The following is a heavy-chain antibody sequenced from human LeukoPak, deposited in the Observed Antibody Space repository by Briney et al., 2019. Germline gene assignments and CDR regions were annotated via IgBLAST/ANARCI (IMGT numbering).Heavy chain of an antibody. CDR1: GFTVCSNY. CDR2: IYSGGST. D-gene: IGHD3-10*01. V-gene: IGHV3-53*01. CDR3: ARNPTMVRGVPNWFDP. Sequence: PGGSLRLSCAASGFTVCSNYMSWVRQAPGKGLEWVSVIYSGGSTYYADSVKGRFTISRDNSKNTLYLQMNSLRAEDTAVYYCARNPTMVRGVPNWFDPWGQGTLVTVSS. J-gene: IGHJ5*02.